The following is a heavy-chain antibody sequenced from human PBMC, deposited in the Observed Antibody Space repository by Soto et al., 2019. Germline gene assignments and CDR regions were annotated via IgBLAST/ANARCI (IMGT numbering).Heavy chain of an antibody. Sequence: GSLRLSCAASGFTFSSYGMHWVRQAPGKGLEWVAVISYDGSNKYYADPVKGRFTISRDNSKNTLYLQMNSLRAEDTAVYYCAKDYDYYGMDVWGQGTTVTVSS. CDR3: AKDYDYYGMDV. V-gene: IGHV3-30*18. CDR2: ISYDGSNK. CDR1: GFTFSSYG. J-gene: IGHJ6*02.